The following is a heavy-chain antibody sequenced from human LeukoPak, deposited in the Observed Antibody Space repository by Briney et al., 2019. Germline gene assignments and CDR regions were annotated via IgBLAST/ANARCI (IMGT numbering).Heavy chain of an antibody. Sequence: GGSLRLSCAASGFTFSSYAMSWVRQAPGKGLEWVSAISGSGGSTYYADSVKGRFTISRDNAKNSLYLQMNSLRAEDTAVYYCARDLELATDYWGQGTLVTVSS. CDR3: ARDLELATDY. CDR1: GFTFSSYA. V-gene: IGHV3-23*01. J-gene: IGHJ4*02. CDR2: ISGSGGST. D-gene: IGHD6-13*01.